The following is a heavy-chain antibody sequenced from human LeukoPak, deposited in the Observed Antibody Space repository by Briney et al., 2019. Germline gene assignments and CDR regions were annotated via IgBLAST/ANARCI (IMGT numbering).Heavy chain of an antibody. D-gene: IGHD3-10*01. CDR3: AKDHGSGSYGSTWFDP. CDR1: GFTFDDYA. J-gene: IGHJ5*02. V-gene: IGHV3-9*01. Sequence: GGSLGLSCAASGFTFDDYAMHWVRQAPGKGLEWVSGISWNSGSIGYADSVKGRFTISRDNAKNSLYLQMNSLRAEDTALYYCAKDHGSGSYGSTWFDPWGQGTLVTVSS. CDR2: ISWNSGSI.